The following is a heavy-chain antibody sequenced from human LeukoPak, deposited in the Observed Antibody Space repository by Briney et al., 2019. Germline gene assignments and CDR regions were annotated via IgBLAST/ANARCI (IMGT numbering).Heavy chain of an antibody. Sequence: SVKVSCKASGGTFSSYAISWVRQAPGQGLEWMGRIIPIFGTANYAQKFQGRVTITTDESTSSAYMELSSLRSEDTAVYYCARIQDMVRGVTDYWGQGTLVTVSS. V-gene: IGHV1-69*05. CDR1: GGTFSSYA. CDR3: ARIQDMVRGVTDY. J-gene: IGHJ4*02. D-gene: IGHD3-10*01. CDR2: IIPIFGTA.